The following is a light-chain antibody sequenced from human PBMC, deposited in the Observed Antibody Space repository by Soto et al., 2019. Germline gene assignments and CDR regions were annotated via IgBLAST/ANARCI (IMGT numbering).Light chain of an antibody. V-gene: IGLV2-14*01. J-gene: IGLJ1*01. CDR3: TSFAPGRIYV. CDR1: SSDVGGYNY. CDR2: EVS. Sequence: QSVLTQPASVSGSPAQSITISCTGTSSDVGGYNYVSWYQHHPGKAPKLIIYEVSYRPSGVSNRFSGSKSGNTASLTISGLQADDEADYYCTSFAPGRIYVFGSGTKVTVL.